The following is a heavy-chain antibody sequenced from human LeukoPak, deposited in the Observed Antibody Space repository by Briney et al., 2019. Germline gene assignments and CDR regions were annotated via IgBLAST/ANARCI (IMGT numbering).Heavy chain of an antibody. Sequence: SSETLSLTCAVSGGSISSSNWWSWIRQPAGKGLEWIGRIYTSGSTNYNPSLKSRVTISVDTSKNQFSLKLSSVTAADTAVYYCARDSSTPRHDILTGYDYYYYMDVWGKGTTVTISS. J-gene: IGHJ6*03. D-gene: IGHD3-9*01. CDR3: ARDSSTPRHDILTGYDYYYYMDV. CDR2: IYTSGST. V-gene: IGHV4-61*02. CDR1: GGSISSSNW.